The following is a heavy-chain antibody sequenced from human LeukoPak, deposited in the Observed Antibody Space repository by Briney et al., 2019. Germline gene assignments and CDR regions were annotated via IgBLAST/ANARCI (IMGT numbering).Heavy chain of an antibody. CDR2: ISAYNGNT. Sequence: ASVKVSCKASGYTFTSYGISWVRQAPGQGLEWMGWISAYNGNTNYAQKLQGRVTMTTDTSTSTAYMELRSLRSDDTAVYYCARDSLDGGVATPGYWGQGTLVTVSS. V-gene: IGHV1-18*01. J-gene: IGHJ4*02. D-gene: IGHD4-23*01. CDR3: ARDSLDGGVATPGY. CDR1: GYTFTSYG.